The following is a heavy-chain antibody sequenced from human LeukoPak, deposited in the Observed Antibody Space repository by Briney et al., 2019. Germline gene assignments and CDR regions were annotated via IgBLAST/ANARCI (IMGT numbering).Heavy chain of an antibody. J-gene: IGHJ3*02. V-gene: IGHV4-39*01. D-gene: IGHD2-2*01. Sequence: PSETLSLTCTVSGGSISSSSYYWGWIRQPPGKGLEWIGSIYYSGSTYYNPSLKSRVTISVDTSKNQFSLKLSSVTAADTAVYYCAVGYCSSTSCRRAFDIWGQGTMVTVSS. CDR2: IYYSGST. CDR3: AVGYCSSTSCRRAFDI. CDR1: GGSISSSSYY.